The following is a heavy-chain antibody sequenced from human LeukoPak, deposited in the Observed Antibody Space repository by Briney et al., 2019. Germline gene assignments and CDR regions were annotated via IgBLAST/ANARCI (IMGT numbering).Heavy chain of an antibody. CDR1: GGSISSYY. Sequence: PSETLSLTCTVSGGSISSYYWSWIRQPPGKGLEWIGYIYYSGSTNYNPSLKSRVTISVDTSKNQFSLKLSSVTAADTAVYYCARTYYDTRSLAFDYWGQGTLVTVSS. V-gene: IGHV4-59*01. CDR2: IYYSGST. D-gene: IGHD3-22*01. J-gene: IGHJ4*02. CDR3: ARTYYDTRSLAFDY.